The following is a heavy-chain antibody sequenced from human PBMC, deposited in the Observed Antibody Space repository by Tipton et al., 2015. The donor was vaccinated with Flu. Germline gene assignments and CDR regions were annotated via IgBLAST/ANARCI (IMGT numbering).Heavy chain of an antibody. CDR3: ARGDCSSTSCLDY. J-gene: IGHJ4*01. V-gene: IGHV4-59*01. CDR2: SYYSGST. D-gene: IGHD2-2*01. CDR1: GGSISSYY. Sequence: TLSLTCTVSGGSISSYYWSWIRQPPGKGLEWIGYSYYSGSTNYNPSLKSRVTISVDTSKNQFSLKLSSVTAADTAVYYCARGDCSSTSCLDYWGHGTLVTVSS.